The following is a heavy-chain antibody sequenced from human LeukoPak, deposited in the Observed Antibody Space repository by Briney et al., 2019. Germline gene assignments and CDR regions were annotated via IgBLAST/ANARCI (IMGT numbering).Heavy chain of an antibody. CDR2: ISAYNGNT. CDR3: ARELGYDSSGYALGY. V-gene: IGHV1-18*01. Sequence: GASVKVSCKASGYTFTSYGISWVRQAPGQGLERMGWISAYNGNTNYAQKLQGRVTMTTDTSTSTAYMELRSLRSDDTAVYYCARELGYDSSGYALGYWGQGTLVTVSS. J-gene: IGHJ4*02. CDR1: GYTFTSYG. D-gene: IGHD3-22*01.